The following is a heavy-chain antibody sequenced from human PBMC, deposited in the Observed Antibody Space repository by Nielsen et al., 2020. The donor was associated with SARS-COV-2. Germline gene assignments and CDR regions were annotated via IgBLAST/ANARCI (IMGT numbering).Heavy chain of an antibody. J-gene: IGHJ4*02. CDR1: GFTFGTYT. D-gene: IGHD6-19*01. Sequence: GESLKISCTVSGFTFGTYTISWVRQPPGKGLQWVAGILGSGAATFYADSVKGRFTVSRDNSMNTVYLEMSRLRSEDTAVYYCANWGSWLATRYDYWGQGTLVTVSS. V-gene: IGHV3-23*01. CDR2: ILGSGAAT. CDR3: ANWGSWLATRYDY.